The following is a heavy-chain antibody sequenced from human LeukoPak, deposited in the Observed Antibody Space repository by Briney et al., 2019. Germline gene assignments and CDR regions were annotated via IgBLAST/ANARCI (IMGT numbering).Heavy chain of an antibody. J-gene: IGHJ4*02. CDR2: ISPSGDRT. D-gene: IGHD3-22*01. V-gene: IGHV3-23*01. CDR1: GFTFSSYA. CDR3: AIMHGYYDGSGFWVQ. Sequence: GGSLRLSCAASGFTFSSYAMSWVRQAPGKGLEWVSFISPSGDRTSNADSVEGRFTISRDNTRNTLYLQMNSLRDKDTGVYNCAIMHGYYDGSGFWVQWGQGTLVTVSS.